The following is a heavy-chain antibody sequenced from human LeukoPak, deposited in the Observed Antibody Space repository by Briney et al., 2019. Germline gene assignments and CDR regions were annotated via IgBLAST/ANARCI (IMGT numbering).Heavy chain of an antibody. CDR3: ARGRGIGSYYENDAFDI. V-gene: IGHV3-30-3*01. D-gene: IGHD1-26*01. CDR2: ISYDGSNK. J-gene: IGHJ3*02. Sequence: PGKSLRLSCAASGFTFSNYAMHWVRPAPGKGLEWLAVISYDGSNKYYADSVKGRFTISRDNSKNTLYLQMNSLRAEDTAVYYCARGRGIGSYYENDAFDIWGQGTMVTVSS. CDR1: GFTFSNYA.